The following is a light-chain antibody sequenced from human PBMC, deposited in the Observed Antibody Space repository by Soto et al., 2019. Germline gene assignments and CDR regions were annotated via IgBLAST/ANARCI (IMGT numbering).Light chain of an antibody. CDR3: SSYTSSSTRV. Sequence: QSVLTQPPSASGSPGQSVTISCTGTSSDVGAYNYVPWYQQHPGKAPKLMIYEVTNRPSGVSNRFSGSKSGNTASLTISGLQAEDEADYYCSSYTSSSTRVFGSGTKV. J-gene: IGLJ1*01. V-gene: IGLV2-14*01. CDR2: EVT. CDR1: SSDVGAYNY.